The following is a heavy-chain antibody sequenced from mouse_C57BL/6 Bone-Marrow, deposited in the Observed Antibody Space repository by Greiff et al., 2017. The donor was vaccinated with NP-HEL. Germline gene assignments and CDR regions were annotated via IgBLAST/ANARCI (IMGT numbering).Heavy chain of an antibody. D-gene: IGHD2-4*01. J-gene: IGHJ4*01. CDR3: ARSSYYDYADDPFYAMDY. Sequence: EVKVVESGGGLVQPGGSLGLSCAASGFTFTDYYMSWVRQPPGKALEWLVFIRNKANGYTTEYSASVKGRLTISRDTYPTIIYLQMIALRAADDFTYYCARSSYYDYADDPFYAMDYWGQGTSVTVSS. CDR2: IRNKANGYTT. V-gene: IGHV7-3*01. CDR1: GFTFTDYY.